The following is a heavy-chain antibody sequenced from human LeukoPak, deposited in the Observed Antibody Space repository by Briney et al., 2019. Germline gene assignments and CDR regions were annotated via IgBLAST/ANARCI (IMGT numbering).Heavy chain of an antibody. J-gene: IGHJ4*02. CDR1: GYSFTSYW. D-gene: IGHD3-22*01. CDR2: IYPGDSDT. CDR3: ARVQTRSGYYNPPDY. V-gene: IGHV5-51*01. Sequence: GESLQISCQGSGYSFTSYWIGWVRQMPGKGLEWMGIIYPGDSDTRYSPSFQGQVTISADKSISTAYLQWSSLKASDTAMYYCARVQTRSGYYNPPDYWGQGTLVTVSS.